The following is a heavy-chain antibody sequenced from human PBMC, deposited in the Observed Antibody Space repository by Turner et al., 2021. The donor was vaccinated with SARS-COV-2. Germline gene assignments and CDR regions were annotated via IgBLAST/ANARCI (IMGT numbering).Heavy chain of an antibody. CDR1: GFPVSSNY. Sequence: EVQLVESGGGLVQPGGSLRLSCAASGFPVSSNYMSWVRQAPGKGLEWVSVIYSGGSTYYADSVKGRFTISRHNSKNTLYLQMNSLRAEDTAVYYCASSSGYSGSWYLKHWGQGTLVTVSS. J-gene: IGHJ4*02. CDR2: IYSGGST. CDR3: ASSSGYSGSWYLKH. D-gene: IGHD6-13*01. V-gene: IGHV3-53*04.